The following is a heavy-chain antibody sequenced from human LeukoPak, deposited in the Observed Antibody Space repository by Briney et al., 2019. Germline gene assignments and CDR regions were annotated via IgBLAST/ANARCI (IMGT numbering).Heavy chain of an antibody. V-gene: IGHV3-21*04. CDR3: AKKLYSSGPFDY. D-gene: IGHD6-19*01. J-gene: IGHJ4*02. CDR2: ISSTSSYI. CDR1: GFIFSTYS. Sequence: GGSLRLSCAASGFIFSTYSMNWVRQAPGKGLEWVSSISSTSSYIYFADSVKGRFTISRDNGKDVVSLQMNSLRAEDTAVYYCAKKLYSSGPFDYWGQGTLVTVSS.